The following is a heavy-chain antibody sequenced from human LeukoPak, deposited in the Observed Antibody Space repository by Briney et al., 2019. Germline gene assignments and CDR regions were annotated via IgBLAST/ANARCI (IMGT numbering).Heavy chain of an antibody. J-gene: IGHJ4*02. D-gene: IGHD5-18*01. CDR1: GYTFTGYY. V-gene: IGHV1-2*02. CDR2: INPNSGGT. Sequence: ASVKVSCKASGYTFTGYYMHWVRQAPGQGLEWMGWINPNSGGTNFAQKFQGRVTMTRDTSISTVYMELSRLRSDDTAVYYCAKDLLSYGHKGGIDYWGQGTLVTVSS. CDR3: AKDLLSYGHKGGIDY.